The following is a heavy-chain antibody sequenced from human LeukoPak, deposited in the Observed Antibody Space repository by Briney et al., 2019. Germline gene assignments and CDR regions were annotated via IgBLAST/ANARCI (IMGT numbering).Heavy chain of an antibody. J-gene: IGHJ4*02. V-gene: IGHV3-23*01. Sequence: GGSLRLSCAASGFTFSRYVMSWVRQAPGKGLEWVSALSASGGSTYYADSVKGRFTISRDNSRNTLFLQMNSLRAEDTAVYYCAKDAVRVGSCSSTSCYSDPVDYWGQGTLVIVSS. CDR1: GFTFSRYV. D-gene: IGHD2-2*01. CDR3: AKDAVRVGSCSSTSCYSDPVDY. CDR2: LSASGGST.